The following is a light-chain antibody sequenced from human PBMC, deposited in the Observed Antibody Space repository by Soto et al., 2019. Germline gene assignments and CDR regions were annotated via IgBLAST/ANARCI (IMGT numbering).Light chain of an antibody. CDR1: QSVSSTY. Sequence: EIVLTQSPGTLSLSPGERATLSCRASQSVSSTYLAWYQQKPGQAPRLLIYGASNRATGIPDRFSGSGSVTDFTLTISRLEPEDFAVYYRQQHGISPLTFGGGINVDIK. J-gene: IGKJ4*01. CDR3: QQHGISPLT. V-gene: IGKV3-20*01. CDR2: GAS.